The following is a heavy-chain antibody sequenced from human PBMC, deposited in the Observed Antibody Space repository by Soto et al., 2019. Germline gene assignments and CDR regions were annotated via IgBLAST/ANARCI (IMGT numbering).Heavy chain of an antibody. Sequence: SETLSLTCTVSGGSISSYYWSWIRQPPGKGLEWIGYIYYSGSTNYNPSLKSRVTTSVDTSKNQFSLKLSSVTAADTAVYYCARVGQWEHYYYGMDVWGQGTTVTVSS. CDR2: IYYSGST. CDR1: GGSISSYY. J-gene: IGHJ6*02. D-gene: IGHD1-26*01. CDR3: ARVGQWEHYYYGMDV. V-gene: IGHV4-59*01.